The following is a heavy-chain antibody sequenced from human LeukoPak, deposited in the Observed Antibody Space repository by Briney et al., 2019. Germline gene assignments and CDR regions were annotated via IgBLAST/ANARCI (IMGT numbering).Heavy chain of an antibody. CDR2: ISSSGSTI. CDR3: ARDLVVVPAARKGWFDP. Sequence: GGSLRLSCAASGFTFSDYYMSWIRQAPGKGLEWVSYISSSGSTIYYADSVKGRFTISRDNAKNSLYLQMNSLRAEDTAVYYCARDLVVVPAARKGWFDPWGQGTLVTVSS. J-gene: IGHJ5*02. D-gene: IGHD2-2*01. V-gene: IGHV3-11*01. CDR1: GFTFSDYY.